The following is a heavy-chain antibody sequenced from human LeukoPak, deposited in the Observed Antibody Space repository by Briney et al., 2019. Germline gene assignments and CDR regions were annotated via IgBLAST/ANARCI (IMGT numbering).Heavy chain of an antibody. CDR1: GASINSYW. Sequence: PSETLSLTCAVSGASINSYWRSWIRQPPGRGLEWVAYIHHSGGTNYNPSLKSRVPISLDTSKNQVSLMLTSVTAADTAVYFCATNVLFDSDHYSYWFDPWGQGTLVTVSS. V-gene: IGHV4-59*08. D-gene: IGHD5/OR15-5a*01. CDR3: ATNVLFDSDHYSYWFDP. J-gene: IGHJ5*02. CDR2: IHHSGGT.